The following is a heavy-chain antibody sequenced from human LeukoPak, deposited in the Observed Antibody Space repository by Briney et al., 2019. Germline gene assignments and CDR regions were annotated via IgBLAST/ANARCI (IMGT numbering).Heavy chain of an antibody. CDR2: ISYDGSKR. CDR1: GFTFSSYA. J-gene: IGHJ4*02. V-gene: IGHV3-30*04. D-gene: IGHD3-10*01. CDR3: ARDVYYGSGSPRLDY. Sequence: GGSLRLSCAASGFTFSSYAMHWVRQAPGKGLEWVAVISYDGSKRYYADSVKGRFTISRDNAKNSLYLQMNSLRAEDTAVYYCARDVYYGSGSPRLDYWGQGTLVTVSS.